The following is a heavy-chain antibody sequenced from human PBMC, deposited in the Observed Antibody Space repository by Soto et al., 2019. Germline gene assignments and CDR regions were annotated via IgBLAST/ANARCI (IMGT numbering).Heavy chain of an antibody. CDR2: IYWDDDK. D-gene: IGHD6-6*01. Sequence: QITLKESGPTLVKPTQTLTLTCTFSGVSLSTSGVGVCWIRQPPGKALEWLALIYWDDDKRYSPSLKSRLTITKDTSKNQVVLTMTNMDPVDTATYYCAHSLSSSSPGAFDIWGQGTMVTVSS. CDR1: GVSLSTSGVG. V-gene: IGHV2-5*02. J-gene: IGHJ3*02. CDR3: AHSLSSSSPGAFDI.